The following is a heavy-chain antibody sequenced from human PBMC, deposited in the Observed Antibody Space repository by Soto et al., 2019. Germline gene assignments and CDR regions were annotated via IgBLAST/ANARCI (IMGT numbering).Heavy chain of an antibody. V-gene: IGHV3-30-3*01. CDR3: ARDPMIVVVAGAFDI. CDR2: ISYDGSNK. CDR1: GFTFSSYA. J-gene: IGHJ3*02. Sequence: TGGSLRLSCASSGFTFSSYAMHWVRQAPGKGLEWVAVISYDGSNKYYADSVKGRFTISRDNSKNTLYLQMNSLRAEDTAVYYCARDPMIVVVAGAFDIWGQGTMVTVSS. D-gene: IGHD3-22*01.